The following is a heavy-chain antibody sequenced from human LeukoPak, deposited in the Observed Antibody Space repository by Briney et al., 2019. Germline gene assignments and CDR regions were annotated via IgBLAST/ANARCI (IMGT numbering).Heavy chain of an antibody. D-gene: IGHD3-3*01. CDR2: ISSNGGST. CDR3: AKGSKEVLFTRDHCMDV. J-gene: IGHJ6*03. Sequence: GGSLRLSCAASGFTFSSYAMHWVRQAPGKGLEYVSAISSNGGSTYYANSVKGRFTISRDNSKNTLYLQMNSLRAEDTAVYYCAKGSKEVLFTRDHCMDVWGKGTTVTISS. V-gene: IGHV3-64*01. CDR1: GFTFSSYA.